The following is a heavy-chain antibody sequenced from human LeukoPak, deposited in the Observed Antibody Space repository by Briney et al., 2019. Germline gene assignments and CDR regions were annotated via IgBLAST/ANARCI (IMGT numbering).Heavy chain of an antibody. CDR3: ARVPLYDFWSGYLPPYYYMDV. Sequence: PSETLSLTCAVSGYSISSGYYWGWIRQPPGKGLEWIGSIYHSGSTYYNPSLKSRVTISVDTSKNQFSLRLSSVTAADTAVYYCARVPLYDFWSGYLPPYYYMDVWGKGTTVTVSS. CDR2: IYHSGST. V-gene: IGHV4-38-2*01. CDR1: GYSISSGYY. J-gene: IGHJ6*03. D-gene: IGHD3-3*01.